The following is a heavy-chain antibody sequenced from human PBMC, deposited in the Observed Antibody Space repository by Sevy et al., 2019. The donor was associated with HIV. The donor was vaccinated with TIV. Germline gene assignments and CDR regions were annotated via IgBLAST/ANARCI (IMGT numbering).Heavy chain of an antibody. CDR2: FDPEDGET. Sequence: ASVKVSCKVSGYTLTEVSMHWVRHCPGKGLEWMGRFDPEDGETIYAQKFQGRITTTEDTSTDTAYMELRSLRSEDTAVYHCATAREYYSDSSGYLDYWGQGTLVTVSS. D-gene: IGHD3-22*01. J-gene: IGHJ4*02. CDR1: GYTLTEVS. CDR3: ATAREYYSDSSGYLDY. V-gene: IGHV1-24*01.